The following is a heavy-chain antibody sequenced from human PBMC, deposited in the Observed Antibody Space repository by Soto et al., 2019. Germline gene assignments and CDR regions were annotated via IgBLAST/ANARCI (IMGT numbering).Heavy chain of an antibody. Sequence: GGSLRLSCAASGFTVSSNYMSWVRQAPGKGLEWVSVIYSGGSTYYADSVKGRFTISRDNSKNTLYLQMNSLRAEDTAVYYCARTDHSRSYQTYYYDGMDVCRQSKTATVSS. J-gene: IGHJ6*02. CDR2: IYSGGST. D-gene: IGHD1-26*01. V-gene: IGHV3-53*01. CDR1: GFTVSSNY. CDR3: ARTDHSRSYQTYYYDGMDV.